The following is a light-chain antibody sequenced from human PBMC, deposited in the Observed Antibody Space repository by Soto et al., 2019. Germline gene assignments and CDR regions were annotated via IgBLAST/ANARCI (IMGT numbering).Light chain of an antibody. CDR3: TSYTSSGTHV. CDR2: DVI. CDR1: TSDVGGYNY. Sequence: QSALTQPASVSGSPGQSITISCTGTTSDVGGYNYVSWQQQHPGKAPKLMIYDVINRPSGVSNRFSGSKSDNTASLTISGLQAEYEADYYCTSYTSSGTHVFGSGTKVTVL. J-gene: IGLJ1*01. V-gene: IGLV2-14*01.